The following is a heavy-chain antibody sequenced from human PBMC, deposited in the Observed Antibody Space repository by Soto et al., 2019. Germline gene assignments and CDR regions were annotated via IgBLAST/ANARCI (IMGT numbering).Heavy chain of an antibody. CDR1: GGSFSGYY. D-gene: IGHD2-2*01. CDR3: ASSVVPAARRYYYGMDV. V-gene: IGHV4-59*01. CDR2: IYYSGST. Sequence: PSETLSLTCAVYGGSFSGYYWSWIRQPPGKGLEWIGYIYYSGSTNYNPSLKSRVTISVDTSKNQFSLKLSSVTAADTAVYYCASSVVPAARRYYYGMDVWGQGTTVTVS. J-gene: IGHJ6*02.